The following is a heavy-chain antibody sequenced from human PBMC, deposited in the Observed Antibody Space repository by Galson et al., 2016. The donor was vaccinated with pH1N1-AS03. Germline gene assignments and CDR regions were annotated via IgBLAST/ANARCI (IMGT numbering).Heavy chain of an antibody. Sequence: LSLTCTVSGGSISSYYWSWIRQPPGKGLEWIGYIFYSGSTFYNASLKSRVTISVDTSKNQFSLKLRSVTAADTAVYYCARLDSSGWYSVVYWGQGNMVIVSS. CDR1: GGSISSYY. D-gene: IGHD6-19*01. CDR2: IFYSGST. V-gene: IGHV4-59*08. CDR3: ARLDSSGWYSVVY. J-gene: IGHJ4*02.